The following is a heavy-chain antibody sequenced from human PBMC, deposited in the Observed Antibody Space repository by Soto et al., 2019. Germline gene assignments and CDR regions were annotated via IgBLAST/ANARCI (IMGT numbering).Heavy chain of an antibody. CDR3: ARAYFWSGYSYYYYYMDV. J-gene: IGHJ6*03. CDR1: GGSISSSSYY. CDR2: IYYSGST. Sequence: QLQLQESGPGLVKPSETLSLTCTVSGGSISSSSYYWGWIRQPPGKGLEWIGRIYYSGSTYCNPPLKRRVTISVDTSKNQFSLKLTSVTAADTAVYSCARAYFWSGYSYYYYYMDVWGRGTTVTVSS. V-gene: IGHV4-39*01. D-gene: IGHD3-3*01.